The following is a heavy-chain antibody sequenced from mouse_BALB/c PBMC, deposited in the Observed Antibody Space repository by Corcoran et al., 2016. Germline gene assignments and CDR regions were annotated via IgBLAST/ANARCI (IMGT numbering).Heavy chain of an antibody. D-gene: IGHD2-4*01. CDR1: GYTFSSYW. CDR3: ARGGLRRGYAMDY. V-gene: IGHV1-9*01. CDR2: ILPGSGST. J-gene: IGHJ4*01. Sequence: QVQLQQSGAELMKPGASVKISCKATGYTFSSYWIEWVKQRPGHGLEWIGEILPGSGSTNYNEKFKGKATFTADTSSNTAYMQLSSLTSEDSAVYYCARGGLRRGYAMDYWGQGTSVTVSS.